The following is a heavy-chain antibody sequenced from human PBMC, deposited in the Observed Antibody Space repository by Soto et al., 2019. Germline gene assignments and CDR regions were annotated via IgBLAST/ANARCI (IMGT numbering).Heavy chain of an antibody. CDR1: EGTFRDYA. CDR2: IIPKFGSK. V-gene: IGHV1-69*01. J-gene: IGHJ6*02. D-gene: IGHD6-19*01. Sequence: QVRLVQSGAEVKRPGSSVKVSCKASEGTFRDYAIRWVRQAPGQGLEWMGGIIPKFGSKNSAQKFQGRVTITADESTSTAYMELSSLRAEDTAVYYCAREKGKAVAGDYYYYYGMDVWGQGTTVTVSS. CDR3: AREKGKAVAGDYYYYYGMDV.